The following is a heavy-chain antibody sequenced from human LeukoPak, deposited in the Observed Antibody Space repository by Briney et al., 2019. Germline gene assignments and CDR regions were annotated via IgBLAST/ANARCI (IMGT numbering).Heavy chain of an antibody. Sequence: GGSLRLSCAASRFTFSSYGMSWVRQAPGKGLEWVSGISGSGGITYYADSVKGRFTISRDNSKNTLYLQMNSLRDEDTAVYYCAEEMMGSYSIDYWGRGTLVTVSS. CDR2: ISGSGGIT. V-gene: IGHV3-23*01. D-gene: IGHD2-2*01. CDR1: RFTFSSYG. J-gene: IGHJ4*02. CDR3: AEEMMGSYSIDY.